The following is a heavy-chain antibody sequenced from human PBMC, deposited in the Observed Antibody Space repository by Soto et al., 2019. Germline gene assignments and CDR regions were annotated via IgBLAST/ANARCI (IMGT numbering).Heavy chain of an antibody. V-gene: IGHV1-69*06. D-gene: IGHD6-19*01. CDR1: GGTFSSYA. CDR2: IIPIFGTA. CDR3: ARELLGSGWYSPRHFDY. J-gene: IGHJ4*02. Sequence: QVQLVQSGAEVKKPGSSVKVSCKASGGTFSSYAISWVRQAPGQGLEWMGGIIPIFGTANYAQKFQGRVTITADKCTSTAYMELSSLRSEDTAVYYCARELLGSGWYSPRHFDYWGQGTLVTVSS.